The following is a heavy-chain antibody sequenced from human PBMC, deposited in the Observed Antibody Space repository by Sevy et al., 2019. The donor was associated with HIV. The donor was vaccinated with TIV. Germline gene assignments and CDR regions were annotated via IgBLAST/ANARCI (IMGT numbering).Heavy chain of an antibody. Sequence: SETLSLTCIVSGASITTNYWSWIRQPAGKGLELIGRIYNRGNTDYNTNYNPSLESRVSMSIDTSTNHFSLNLSPVTVADTAVYYCARAVFSTSGTYYFDYWGQGTLVTVSS. CDR1: GASITTNY. J-gene: IGHJ4*02. V-gene: IGHV4-4*07. CDR3: ARAVFSTSGTYYFDY. D-gene: IGHD5-12*01. CDR2: IYNRGNTDYNT.